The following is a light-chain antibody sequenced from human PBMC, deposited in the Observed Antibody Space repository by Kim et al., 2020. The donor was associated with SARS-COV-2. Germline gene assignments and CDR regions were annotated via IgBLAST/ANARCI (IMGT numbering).Light chain of an antibody. Sequence: PGGRATLSCRASQSVDSSYLARYQKKPGQAPRHLIYAASSRATGIPDRFSGSEAGTDFTLTISRLEPEDFAVYYWHQDGTSPMYTLGQGTKLEI. J-gene: IGKJ2*01. V-gene: IGKV3-20*01. CDR3: HQDGTSPMYT. CDR1: QSVDSSY. CDR2: AAS.